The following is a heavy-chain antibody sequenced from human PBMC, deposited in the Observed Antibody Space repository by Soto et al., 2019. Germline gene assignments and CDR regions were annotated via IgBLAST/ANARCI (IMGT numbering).Heavy chain of an antibody. CDR2: IYYSGST. Sequence: ETLSLTCTVSDGSISSYYWSWIRQPPGKGLEWIGYIYYSGSTDHNPSLKSRVTISVDTSKNQFSLKLSSVTAADTAVYFCARHWYGSGTHYPFDSWGQGTLVTVSS. J-gene: IGHJ4*02. D-gene: IGHD3-10*01. CDR3: ARHWYGSGTHYPFDS. CDR1: DGSISSYY. V-gene: IGHV4-59*08.